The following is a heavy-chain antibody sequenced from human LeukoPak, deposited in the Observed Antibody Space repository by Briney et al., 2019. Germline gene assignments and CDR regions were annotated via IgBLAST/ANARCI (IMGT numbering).Heavy chain of an antibody. V-gene: IGHV3-48*01. CDR3: ARGLYCSGGSCYGRFDY. CDR1: GFTFSNYN. Sequence: QPGGSLRLSCAASGFTFSNYNMNWVRQAPGKGLEWVSYISSSSSTIYYEDSVKGRFTISRDNAKNSLYLQMNSLRAEDTAVYYCARGLYCSGGSCYGRFDYWGQGTLVTVSS. J-gene: IGHJ4*02. CDR2: ISSSSSTI. D-gene: IGHD2-15*01.